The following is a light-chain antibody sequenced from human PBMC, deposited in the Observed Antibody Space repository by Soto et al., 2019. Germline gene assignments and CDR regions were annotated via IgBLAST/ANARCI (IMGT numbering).Light chain of an antibody. V-gene: IGLV1-44*01. CDR1: SSNIGSNT. Sequence: QSVLTQPPSASGTPGQRVTISCSGSSSNIGSNTVNWYQQLPGTAPTLLIYSHNQRPSGVPDRFSGCKSGTSASLAISGLQYEDEADYYCAAWDDSLNVLFGGGTKLTVL. CDR3: AAWDDSLNVL. J-gene: IGLJ2*01. CDR2: SHN.